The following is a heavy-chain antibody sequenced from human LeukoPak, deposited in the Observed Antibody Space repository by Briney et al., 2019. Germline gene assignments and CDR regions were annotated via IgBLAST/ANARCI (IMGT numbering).Heavy chain of an antibody. CDR2: MNPNSGNT. Sequence: ASVKVSCKASGYTFTIYDINWVRQASGQALEWMGWMNPNSGNTGYAQKFQRRVTMTRNNSISTAYMELSSRGAEDTAVYYCARVQESSGWDPIPFDPWGQGTLVTVSS. D-gene: IGHD6-19*01. CDR1: GYTFTIYD. J-gene: IGHJ5*02. V-gene: IGHV1-8*01. CDR3: ARVQESSGWDPIPFDP.